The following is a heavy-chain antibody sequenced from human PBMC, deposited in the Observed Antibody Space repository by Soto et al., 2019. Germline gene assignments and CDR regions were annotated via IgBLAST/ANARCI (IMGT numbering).Heavy chain of an antibody. D-gene: IGHD3-22*01. J-gene: IGHJ4*02. Sequence: PSETLSLTCAVYGGSFSGYYWSWIRQPPGKGLEWIGEINHSGSTNYNPSLKSRVTISVDTSKNQFSLKLSSVTAADTAVYYCARASYFSDSFGYFLDSWGQGTMVTVSS. CDR2: INHSGST. CDR1: GGSFSGYY. V-gene: IGHV4-34*01. CDR3: ARASYFSDSFGYFLDS.